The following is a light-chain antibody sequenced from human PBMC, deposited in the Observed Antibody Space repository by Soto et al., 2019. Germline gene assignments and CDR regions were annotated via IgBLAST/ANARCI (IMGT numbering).Light chain of an antibody. CDR2: QTS. V-gene: IGKV3-11*01. CDR1: QYINTR. Sequence: EIVLTQSPATLSSFPGDRVTLSCRASQYINTRVAWYQHRPGQAPRLLIYQTSLSAAGIPARFSASGSGTDFTLTISDVQPEDFALYYCHQRQSWPRTFGQGTKVDI. J-gene: IGKJ1*01. CDR3: HQRQSWPRT.